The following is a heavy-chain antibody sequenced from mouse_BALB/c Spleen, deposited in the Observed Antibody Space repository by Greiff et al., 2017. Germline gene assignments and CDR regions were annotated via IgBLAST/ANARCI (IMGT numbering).Heavy chain of an antibody. J-gene: IGHJ4*01. CDR2: ISYSGST. Sequence: EVKLMESGPGLVKPSQSLSLTCTVTGYSITSDYAWNWIRQFPGNKLEWMGYISYSGSTSYNPSLKSRISITRDTSKNQFFLQLNSVTTEDTATYYCARNSLLRPYYAMDYWGQGTSVTVSS. CDR1: GYSITSDYA. V-gene: IGHV3-2*02. CDR3: ARNSLLRPYYAMDY. D-gene: IGHD1-2*01.